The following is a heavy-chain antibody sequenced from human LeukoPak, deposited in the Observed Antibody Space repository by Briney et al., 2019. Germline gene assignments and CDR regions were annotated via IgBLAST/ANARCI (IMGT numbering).Heavy chain of an antibody. Sequence: SETLSLTYTVSGGSISSYYWSWIRQPPGKGLEWIGYIYYSGSTNYNPSLKSRVTISVDTSKNQFSLKLSSVTAADTAVYYCARLGFIAGYYFDYWGQGTLVTVSS. D-gene: IGHD6-13*01. CDR2: IYYSGST. CDR1: GGSISSYY. J-gene: IGHJ4*02. V-gene: IGHV4-59*01. CDR3: ARLGFIAGYYFDY.